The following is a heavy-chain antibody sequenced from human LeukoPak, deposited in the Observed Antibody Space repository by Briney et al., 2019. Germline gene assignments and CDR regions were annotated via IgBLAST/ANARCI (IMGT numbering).Heavy chain of an antibody. CDR2: ISGSGGST. V-gene: IGHV3-23*01. D-gene: IGHD1-26*01. Sequence: GGSLRLSCAGSGFTFSNYAMSWVRQAPGQGLEWVSAISGSGGSTYHADSVKGRFTISRDNSENTLSLQMNNLRAEDTALYYCVKDATLNPYSGSYSDYWGQGTLVTVSS. CDR1: GFTFSNYA. CDR3: VKDATLNPYSGSYSDY. J-gene: IGHJ4*02.